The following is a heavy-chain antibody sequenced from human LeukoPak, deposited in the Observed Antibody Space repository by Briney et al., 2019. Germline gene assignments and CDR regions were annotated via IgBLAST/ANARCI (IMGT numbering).Heavy chain of an antibody. V-gene: IGHV3-7*04. CDR1: GFTFSSYW. Sequence: GSLRLSCAASGFTFSSYWMSWVRPAPGKGLEWVANIKQNGSERYYVDSVKGRFTISRDNAKNSLYLQMNSLRAEDTAVYYCARGSSSSSFIDYWGQGTLVTVSS. CDR2: IKQNGSER. D-gene: IGHD6-13*01. CDR3: ARGSSSSSFIDY. J-gene: IGHJ4*02.